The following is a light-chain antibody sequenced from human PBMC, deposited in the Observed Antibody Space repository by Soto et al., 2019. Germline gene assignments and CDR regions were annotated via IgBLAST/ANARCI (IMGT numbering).Light chain of an antibody. J-gene: IGKJ1*01. V-gene: IGKV3-20*01. CDR1: QSVSSSY. CDR3: QQYGTSSWT. Sequence: EIVLTQSPGTLSLSPGERATLSCRASQSVSSSYLAWYRQKPGQAPRFLIYGASNRATGIPDRFSGSGSGTDFTLTISRLEPEDFAVYYCQQYGTSSWTFGQGTKVEVK. CDR2: GAS.